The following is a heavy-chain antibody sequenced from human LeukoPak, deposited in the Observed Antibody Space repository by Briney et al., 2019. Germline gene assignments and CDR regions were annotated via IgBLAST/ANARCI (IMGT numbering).Heavy chain of an antibody. CDR1: GYTFTSYY. J-gene: IGHJ6*02. Sequence: ASVKVSCKASGYTFTSYYMHWVRQAPGQGLEWMGWINPNSGGTNYAQKFQGRVTMTRDTSISTAYMELSRLRSDDTAVYYCARNYCSSTSCYTMYYYYGMDVWGQGTTVTVSS. V-gene: IGHV1-2*02. CDR2: INPNSGGT. CDR3: ARNYCSSTSCYTMYYYYGMDV. D-gene: IGHD2-2*02.